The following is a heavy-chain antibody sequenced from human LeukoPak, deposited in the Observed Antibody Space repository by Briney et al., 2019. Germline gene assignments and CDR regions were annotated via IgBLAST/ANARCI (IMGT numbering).Heavy chain of an antibody. Sequence: SVKVSCKASGGTFSSYAISWVRQAPGQGLEWMGGIIPIFGTANYAQKFQGRVTITADEFTSTAYMELSSLRSEDTAVYYCATTPSSTSSNWFDPWGQGTLVTVSS. V-gene: IGHV1-69*13. D-gene: IGHD2-2*01. CDR1: GGTFSSYA. J-gene: IGHJ5*02. CDR3: ATTPSSTSSNWFDP. CDR2: IIPIFGTA.